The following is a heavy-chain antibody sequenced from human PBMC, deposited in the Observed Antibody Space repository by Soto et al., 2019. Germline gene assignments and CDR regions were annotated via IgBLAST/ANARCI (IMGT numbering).Heavy chain of an antibody. V-gene: IGHV3-23*01. D-gene: IGHD3-16*01. CDR1: GFTFSSYA. Sequence: EVQLLESGGGLVQPGGSLRLSCAASGFTFSSYAMSWVRQAPGKGLEWVSAISGSGGSTYYADSVKGRFTIPRDNSKKALYLQMNSLRDGETAVYYCATSQGGDRQGDFDYWGQGPLVTVSS. J-gene: IGHJ4*02. CDR2: ISGSGGST. CDR3: ATSQGGDRQGDFDY.